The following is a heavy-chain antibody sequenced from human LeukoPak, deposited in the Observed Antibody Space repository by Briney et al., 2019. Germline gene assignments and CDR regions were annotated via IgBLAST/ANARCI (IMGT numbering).Heavy chain of an antibody. CDR2: IYYSGST. J-gene: IGHJ5*02. D-gene: IGHD3-9*01. Sequence: SETLSLTCAVYGGSFSGYYWSWIRQPPGKGLEWIGYIYYSGSTNYNPSLKSRVTISVDTSKNQFSLKLSSVTAADTAVYYCARADYDILTGYSPKADDPENWFDPWGQGTLVTVSS. V-gene: IGHV4-59*01. CDR3: ARADYDILTGYSPKADDPENWFDP. CDR1: GGSFSGYY.